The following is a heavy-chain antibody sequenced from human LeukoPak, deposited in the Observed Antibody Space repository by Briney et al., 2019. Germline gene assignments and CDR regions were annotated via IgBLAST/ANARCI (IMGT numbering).Heavy chain of an antibody. J-gene: IGHJ4*02. CDR2: INHSGST. CDR3: AREAYYYDSSGTRGLDY. Sequence: SETLSLTCAVYGGSFSGYYWSWIRQPPGKGLEWIGEINHSGSTNYNPSLKSRVTISVDTSKNQFSLKLSSVTAADTAVYYCAREAYYYDSSGTRGLDYWGQGTLVTVSS. CDR1: GGSFSGYY. V-gene: IGHV4-34*01. D-gene: IGHD3-22*01.